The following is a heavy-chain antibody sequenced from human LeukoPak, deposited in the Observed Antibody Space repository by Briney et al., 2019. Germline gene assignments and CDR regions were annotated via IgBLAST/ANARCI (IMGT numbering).Heavy chain of an antibody. CDR1: GFTFSSYA. Sequence: GRSLRLSCEASGFTFSSYAMHWVRQAPGKGLEWVAVISYDGSNKYYADSVKGRFTISRDNSKNTLYLQMNSLRAEDTAVYYCAREKYSSSWPIYFDYWGQGTLVTVSS. J-gene: IGHJ4*02. CDR3: AREKYSSSWPIYFDY. D-gene: IGHD6-13*01. V-gene: IGHV3-30-3*01. CDR2: ISYDGSNK.